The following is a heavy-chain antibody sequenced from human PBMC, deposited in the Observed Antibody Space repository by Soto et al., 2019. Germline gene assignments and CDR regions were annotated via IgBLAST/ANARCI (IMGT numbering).Heavy chain of an antibody. J-gene: IGHJ3*02. CDR3: ARVYEGATADAFDI. D-gene: IGHD1-26*01. CDR1: GGTFSSYT. CDR2: IIPILGIA. V-gene: IGHV1-69*02. Sequence: SVKVSCKASGGTFSSYTISWVRQAPGQGLEWMGRIIPILGIANYAQKFQGRVTITADKSTSTAYMELSSLRSEDTSVYYCARVYEGATADAFDIWGQGTMVTVSS.